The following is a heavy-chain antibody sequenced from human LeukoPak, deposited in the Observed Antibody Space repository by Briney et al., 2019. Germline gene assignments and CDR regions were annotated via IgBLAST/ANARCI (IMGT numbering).Heavy chain of an antibody. D-gene: IGHD3-22*01. J-gene: IGHJ4*02. CDR1: GFTFSSYS. Sequence: GGSLRLSCAASGFTFSSYSMNWVRQAPGKGLEWVSSISSSSSYIYYADSVKGRFTISRDNAKNSLYLQMNSLRAEDTALYYCAKDTSRYYYDSSADYWGQGTLVTVSS. CDR2: ISSSSSYI. CDR3: AKDTSRYYYDSSADY. V-gene: IGHV3-21*04.